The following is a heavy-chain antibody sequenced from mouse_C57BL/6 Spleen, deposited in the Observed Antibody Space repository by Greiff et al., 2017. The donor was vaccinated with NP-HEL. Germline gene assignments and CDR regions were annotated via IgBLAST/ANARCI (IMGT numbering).Heavy chain of an antibody. CDR1: GYTFTSYW. D-gene: IGHD1-1*01. J-gene: IGHJ1*03. CDR3: ARDPYYYGSSYWYFDV. Sequence: QVQLQQSGAELVRPGSSVKLSCKASGYTFTSYWMHWVKQRPIQGLEWIGNIDPSDSETHYNQKFKDKATLTGDKSSSTAYMQLSSLTSEDSAVYYCARDPYYYGSSYWYFDVWGTGTTVTVSS. CDR2: IDPSDSET. V-gene: IGHV1-52*01.